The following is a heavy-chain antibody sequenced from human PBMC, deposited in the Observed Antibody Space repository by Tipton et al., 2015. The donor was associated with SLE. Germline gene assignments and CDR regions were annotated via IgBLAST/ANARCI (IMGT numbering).Heavy chain of an antibody. CDR1: GGSFSGYY. CDR2: ITLSGGT. D-gene: IGHD3-9*01. Sequence: TLSLTCAVNGGSFSGYYWSWIRQTPGKGLEWIGEITLSGGTNYNPSLKSRVTISADTSKNQFSMKLSSVTAADTAVYYCARAFYDILTDYYDAFDIWGQGTLVTVSS. J-gene: IGHJ3*02. V-gene: IGHV4-34*01. CDR3: ARAFYDILTDYYDAFDI.